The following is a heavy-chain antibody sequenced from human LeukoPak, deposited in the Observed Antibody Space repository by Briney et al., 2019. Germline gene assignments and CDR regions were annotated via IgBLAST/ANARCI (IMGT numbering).Heavy chain of an antibody. Sequence: PSETLSLTCAVSGGFFSGYYWTWIRRTPGKGLEWIGEINHGGNTIYNPSLKTRVTISVDTSKKQFSLNLTSLTAADTAVYYCARPNSGGDWYFDLWGRGTLVTVSS. J-gene: IGHJ2*01. V-gene: IGHV4-34*01. CDR2: INHGGNT. CDR3: ARPNSGGDWYFDL. D-gene: IGHD1-1*01. CDR1: GGFFSGYY.